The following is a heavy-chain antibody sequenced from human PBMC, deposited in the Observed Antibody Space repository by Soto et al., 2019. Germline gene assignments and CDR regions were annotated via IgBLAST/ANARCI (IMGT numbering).Heavy chain of an antibody. CDR1: GDSGSSNSPA. Sequence: PSQTLSLTCAISGDSGSSNSPACNWIRQSPSRGVECLGSTYYRSNWYNDDAVSVKSRITTNPVTSKNQFSLQLNSVTPEDTAVYYCVKTPASGTLNPWGQGILVTVSS. CDR2: TYYRSNWYN. CDR3: VKTPASGTLNP. D-gene: IGHD6-13*01. J-gene: IGHJ5*02. V-gene: IGHV6-1*01.